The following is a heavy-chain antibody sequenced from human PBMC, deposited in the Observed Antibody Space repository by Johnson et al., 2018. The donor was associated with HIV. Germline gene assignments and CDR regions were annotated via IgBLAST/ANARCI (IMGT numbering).Heavy chain of an antibody. V-gene: IGHV3-15*01. CDR3: TTRLNSGTYWGNYDFDV. D-gene: IGHD1-26*01. J-gene: IGHJ3*01. CDR2: IKREVDGGTT. CDR1: GLTLRNAW. Sequence: EVQLVESGGGLVTPGGSLRISCSGSGLTLRNAWMTWVRQAPGKGLEWVGHIKREVDGGTTDYTAPVKGRFTSLRDDSKNILYLQMNNLKTEDTALYYCTTRLNSGTYWGNYDFDVWGQGTMVTVSS.